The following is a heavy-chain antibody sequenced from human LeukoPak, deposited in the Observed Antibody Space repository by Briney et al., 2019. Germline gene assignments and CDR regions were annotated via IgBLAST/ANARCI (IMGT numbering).Heavy chain of an antibody. V-gene: IGHV3-30*03. CDR1: EFTFSSYG. Sequence: GRSLRLSCAASEFTFSSYGMHWVRQAPGKGLEWVAVISYDGSNKYYADSVKGRFTISRDNSKNTLYLQMNSLRAEDTAVYYCARDGGIGGSCYSDYWGQGTLVTVSS. D-gene: IGHD2-15*01. CDR3: ARDGGIGGSCYSDY. CDR2: ISYDGSNK. J-gene: IGHJ4*02.